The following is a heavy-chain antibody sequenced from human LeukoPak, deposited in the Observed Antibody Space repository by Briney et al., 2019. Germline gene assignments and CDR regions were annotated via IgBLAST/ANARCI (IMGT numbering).Heavy chain of an antibody. J-gene: IGHJ6*02. Sequence: LAHTSAPCGGATSIYLWGWSRKPPGKGLEWIGYIYYSGSTNYNPSLKSRVTISVDTSKNQFSLKLSSVTAADTAVYYCARGHYDILTGPMDYYYYGMDVWGQGTTVTVS. CDR2: IYYSGST. D-gene: IGHD3-9*01. CDR1: GGATSIYL. V-gene: IGHV4-59*01. CDR3: ARGHYDILTGPMDYYYYGMDV.